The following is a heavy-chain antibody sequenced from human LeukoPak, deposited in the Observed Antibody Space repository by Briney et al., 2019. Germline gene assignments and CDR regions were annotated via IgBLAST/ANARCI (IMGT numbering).Heavy chain of an antibody. J-gene: IGHJ4*02. CDR3: ARDVHDYDSSGYYRFDY. V-gene: IGHV3-48*04. CDR1: GFSSTSHS. CDR2: ISSESGTK. Sequence: PGGSLRLSCVASGFSSTSHSMNWVRQAPGKGLEWVSYISSESGTKYHADSVKGRFTISRDNAKNSLYLQVNSLRAEDTAVYYCARDVHDYDSSGYYRFDYWGQGTVVTVSS. D-gene: IGHD3-22*01.